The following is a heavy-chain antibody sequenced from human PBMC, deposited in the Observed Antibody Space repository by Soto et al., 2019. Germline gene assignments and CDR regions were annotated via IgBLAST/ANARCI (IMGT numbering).Heavy chain of an antibody. CDR2: ISGSGGST. J-gene: IGHJ6*02. CDR3: ASRTRYCSSTSCYKDYYCYYGLDV. D-gene: IGHD2-2*02. Sequence: EVQLLESGGGLVQPGGSLRLSCAASGFTFSSYAMSWVRQAPGKGLEWVSAISGSGGSTYYADSVKGRFTISRDNSKNTLFLQMNSLRAEATAVYYCASRTRYCSSTSCYKDYYCYYGLDVWGQGTTVTVSS. CDR1: GFTFSSYA. V-gene: IGHV3-23*01.